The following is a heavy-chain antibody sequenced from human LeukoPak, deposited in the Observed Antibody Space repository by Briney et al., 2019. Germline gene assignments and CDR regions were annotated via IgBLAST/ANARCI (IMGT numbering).Heavy chain of an antibody. J-gene: IGHJ4*02. CDR1: GFTFSSYS. V-gene: IGHV3-21*01. CDR3: ASRHPRLYFDY. D-gene: IGHD6-25*01. CDR2: ISSSSSYI. Sequence: PGGSLRLSCAASGFTFSSYSMNWVRQAPGKGLEWVSSISSSSSYIYYADSVKGRFTISRDNAKNSLYLQMNSLRAEDTAVYYCASRHPRLYFDYWGQGTLVTVSS.